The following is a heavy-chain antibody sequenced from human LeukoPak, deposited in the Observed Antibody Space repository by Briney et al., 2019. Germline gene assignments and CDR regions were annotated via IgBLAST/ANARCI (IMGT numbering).Heavy chain of an antibody. V-gene: IGHV3-21*01. J-gene: IGHJ4*02. CDR1: GFTFSSYS. CDR3: ARDLAVAGNY. D-gene: IGHD6-19*01. Sequence: GGTLRLSCAASGFTFSSYSMNWVRQAPGKGLEWVSSISSSSSYIYYADSVKGRFTISRDNAKNSLYLQMNSLRAEDTAVYYCARDLAVAGNYWGQGTLVTVSS. CDR2: ISSSSSYI.